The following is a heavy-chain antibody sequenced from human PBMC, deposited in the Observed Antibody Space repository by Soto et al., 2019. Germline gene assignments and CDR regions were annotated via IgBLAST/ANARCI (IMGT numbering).Heavy chain of an antibody. CDR1: GFTFSNYG. Sequence: PGGSLRLSCAASGFTFSNYGIHWVRQAPGKGLEWVAVIWYDGSNKYYADSVKGRFTISRDNSKNTLYLQMNSLRAEDTAVYYCARDGVYYDFWSGYAGYYYFYCMDVWGQGTTVTVSS. J-gene: IGHJ6*02. V-gene: IGHV3-33*01. D-gene: IGHD3-3*01. CDR2: IWYDGSNK. CDR3: ARDGVYYDFWSGYAGYYYFYCMDV.